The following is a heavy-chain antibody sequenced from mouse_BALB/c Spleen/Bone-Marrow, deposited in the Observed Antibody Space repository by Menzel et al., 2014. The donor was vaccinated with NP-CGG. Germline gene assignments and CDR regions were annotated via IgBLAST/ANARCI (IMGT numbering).Heavy chain of an antibody. CDR2: IDPANGNT. CDR1: GFNIKDTY. D-gene: IGHD2-1*01. CDR3: ARRFGNSPRDSAMVN. J-gene: IGHJ4*01. Sequence: VQLQQSGAELVKPGASVKLSCTASGFNIKDTYMHWVKQRPEQGLEWIGRIDPANGNTKYAPKFQGKATITADTSSNTAYLRLSSLTSEDTAVYYCARRFGNSPRDSAMVNWGRGTSVTVSS. V-gene: IGHV14-3*02.